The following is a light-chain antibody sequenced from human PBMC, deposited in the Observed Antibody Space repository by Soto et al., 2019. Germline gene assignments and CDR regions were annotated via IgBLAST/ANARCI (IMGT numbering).Light chain of an antibody. J-gene: IGKJ1*01. CDR2: AAS. V-gene: IGKV1-27*01. CDR1: QGISNY. Sequence: DIQMTQSPSSLSASVGDRVTITCRASQGISNYLAWYQQKPGKVPKLLIYAASTLQSGVPSRFSGSGSGTGFTLTFSSLQPEDVATYYCQKYNNAPPWTFGQGTKVEIK. CDR3: QKYNNAPPWT.